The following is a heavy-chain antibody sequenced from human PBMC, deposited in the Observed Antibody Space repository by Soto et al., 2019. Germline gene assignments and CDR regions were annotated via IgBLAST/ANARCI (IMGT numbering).Heavy chain of an antibody. D-gene: IGHD3-10*01. J-gene: IGHJ6*02. Sequence: SETLSLTCAVYGGSFSGYYWSWIRKPPGKGLEWIGEINHSGSTNYNPSLKSRVTISVDTSKNQFSLKLSSVTAADTAVYYCARDRMVRGVIIGTNYYGMDVWGQGTTVTVSS. CDR1: GGSFSGYY. CDR3: ARDRMVRGVIIGTNYYGMDV. V-gene: IGHV4-34*01. CDR2: INHSGST.